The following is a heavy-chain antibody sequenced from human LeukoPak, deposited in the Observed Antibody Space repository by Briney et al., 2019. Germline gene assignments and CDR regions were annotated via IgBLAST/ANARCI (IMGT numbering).Heavy chain of an antibody. V-gene: IGHV4-61*02. J-gene: IGHJ6*03. CDR1: GGSISSGSYY. CDR2: IYTSGST. CDR3: ARATSSYFYYMDV. D-gene: IGHD5-12*01. Sequence: SETLSLTCTVSGGSISSGSYYWSWFRQPAEKGLEWIGRIYTSGSTYYNPSLKSQVTISADTSKNQFSLNVSSVTAADTAVYYCARATSSYFYYMDVWGKGTTVTISS.